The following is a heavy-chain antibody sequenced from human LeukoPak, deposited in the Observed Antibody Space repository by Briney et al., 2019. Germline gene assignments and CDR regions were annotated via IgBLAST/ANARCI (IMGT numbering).Heavy chain of an antibody. CDR1: GFTFSSYD. Sequence: GGSLRLSCAASGFTFSSYDMQWVRQAPGKGLEYVSAISGNGGTTYYANSVKGRFTISRDNAKNSLYLQMDSLRAEDTAVYYCARASSGYGFYSNYWGQGTLVTVSS. V-gene: IGHV3-64*01. CDR3: ARASSGYGFYSNY. J-gene: IGHJ4*02. D-gene: IGHD3-22*01. CDR2: ISGNGGTT.